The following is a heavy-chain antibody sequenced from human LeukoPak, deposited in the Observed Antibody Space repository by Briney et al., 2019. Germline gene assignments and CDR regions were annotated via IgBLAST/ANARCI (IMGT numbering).Heavy chain of an antibody. J-gene: IGHJ3*02. V-gene: IGHV3-21*01. CDR3: ARMIGSSWYREGAFDI. D-gene: IGHD6-13*01. CDR1: GFTFSSYS. CDR2: ISSSSSYI. Sequence: GGSLRLSCAASGFTFSSYSMNWVRQAPGKGLEWVSSISSSSSYIYYADSVKGRFTISRDNAKNSLYLQMNSLRAEDTAVYYCARMIGSSWYREGAFDIWGQGTMVTVSS.